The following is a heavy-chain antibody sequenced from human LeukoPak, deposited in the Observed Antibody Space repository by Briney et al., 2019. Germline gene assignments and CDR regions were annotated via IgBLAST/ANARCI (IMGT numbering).Heavy chain of an antibody. J-gene: IGHJ3*02. CDR2: ISYDGSNK. Sequence: GRSLRLSCAASGFTFSSYAMHWVRQAPGKGLEWVAVISYDGSNKYYADSVKGRFTISRDNSKNTLYLQMNSLRAEDTAVYYCARDIPPHKFLDAFDIWGQGTMVTVSS. CDR3: ARDIPPHKFLDAFDI. D-gene: IGHD2-21*01. CDR1: GFTFSSYA. V-gene: IGHV3-30-3*01.